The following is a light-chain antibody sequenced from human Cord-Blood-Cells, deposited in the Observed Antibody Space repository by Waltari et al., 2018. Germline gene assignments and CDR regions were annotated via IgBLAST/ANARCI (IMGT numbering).Light chain of an antibody. CDR3: QQYNSYSRT. CDR2: KAS. Sequence: DIQMTKSPSTLSASVGDRVTITCRASQSISSWLAWYQQKPGKASKLLIYKASSLESGVPSRFSGSGSGTEFTLTISSLQPDDFATYYCQQYNSYSRTFGQGTKVEIK. CDR1: QSISSW. V-gene: IGKV1-5*03. J-gene: IGKJ1*01.